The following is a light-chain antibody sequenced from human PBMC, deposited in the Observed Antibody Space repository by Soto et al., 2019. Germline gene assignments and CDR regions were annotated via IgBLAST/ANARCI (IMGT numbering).Light chain of an antibody. CDR2: KAS. Sequence: DIQMTQSPSTLSASVGDRVTITCRASQSINSWLAWYQQKPGKAPKLLIYKASSLESGVPSRFSGSGSGTEFTLTIISLQPDDFASYYCQQSNIYSPTFGQGTKLEIK. V-gene: IGKV1-5*03. CDR1: QSINSW. CDR3: QQSNIYSPT. J-gene: IGKJ2*01.